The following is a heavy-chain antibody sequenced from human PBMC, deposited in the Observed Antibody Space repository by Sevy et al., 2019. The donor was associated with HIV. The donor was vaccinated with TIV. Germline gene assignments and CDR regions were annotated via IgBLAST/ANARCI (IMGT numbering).Heavy chain of an antibody. D-gene: IGHD3-16*01. V-gene: IGHV3-30*09. CDR3: ARVARGDAALPDY. CDR1: GFNFSTYA. CDR2: ISCDVIRK. J-gene: IGHJ4*02. Sequence: GGSLRLSCSVSGFNFSTYAMHWVRQAPGKGLEWVAVISCDVIRKYYGASVRGRFAISRDNSNNTLSLQMNSLRIEDTAVYYCARVARGDAALPDYWGQGTLVTVSS.